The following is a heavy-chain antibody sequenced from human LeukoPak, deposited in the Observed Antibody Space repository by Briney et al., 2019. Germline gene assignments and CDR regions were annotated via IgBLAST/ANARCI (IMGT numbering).Heavy chain of an antibody. D-gene: IGHD5-12*01. CDR2: IYYSGST. CDR1: GGSISSSSYY. V-gene: IGHV4-39*01. J-gene: IGHJ3*02. Sequence: PSETLSLTCTVSGGSISSSSYYWGWIRQPPGKGLEWIGSIYYSGSTYYNPSLKSRVTISVDTSKNQFSLKLSSVTAADAAVYYCARPKYSGSAFDIWGQGTMVTVSS. CDR3: ARPKYSGSAFDI.